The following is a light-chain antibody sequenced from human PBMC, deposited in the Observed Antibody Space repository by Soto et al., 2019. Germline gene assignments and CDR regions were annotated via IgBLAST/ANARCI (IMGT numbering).Light chain of an antibody. J-gene: IGKJ4*01. Sequence: EIVLTQSPGTLSLSPGETATLSCRASQTVNSDYLAWFQQRPGQAPRLLMFGASTRATNIPARFSGSGSGTEFTLTISSLQSEDFAVYYCQQYFNWPPLTFGGGTKVDIK. CDR2: GAS. CDR1: QTVNSD. CDR3: QQYFNWPPLT. V-gene: IGKV3-15*01.